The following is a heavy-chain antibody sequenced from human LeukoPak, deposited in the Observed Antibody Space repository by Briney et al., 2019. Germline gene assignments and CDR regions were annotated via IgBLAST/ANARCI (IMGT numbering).Heavy chain of an antibody. D-gene: IGHD6-25*01. CDR2: INHSGST. Sequence: SSETLSLTCAVYGGSFSGYYWSWIRQPPGKGLEWIGEINHSGSTNYNPSLKSRVTISVDTSKNQFSLKLSSVTAADTAVYYCALGVMAAARDDYWGQGTLVTVSS. J-gene: IGHJ4*02. V-gene: IGHV4-34*01. CDR1: GGSFSGYY. CDR3: ALGVMAAARDDY.